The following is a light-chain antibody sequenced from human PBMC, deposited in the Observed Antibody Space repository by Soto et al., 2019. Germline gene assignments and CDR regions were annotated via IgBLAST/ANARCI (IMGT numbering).Light chain of an antibody. CDR3: QQYGSSPRT. CDR1: RGVSANY. V-gene: IGKV3-20*01. J-gene: IGKJ1*01. CDR2: GAS. Sequence: EIVMTHSPATLSVSPCDTATLSSSASRGVSANYLAWYQQKPGQAPTLLIYGASIRAAGIPDRFSGSGSGTDFTLTIRRLEPEDFAVYYCQQYGSSPRTFGQGTKVDNK.